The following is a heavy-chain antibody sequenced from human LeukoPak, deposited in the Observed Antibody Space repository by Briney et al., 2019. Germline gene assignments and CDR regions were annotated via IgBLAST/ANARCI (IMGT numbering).Heavy chain of an antibody. CDR1: GFTFSDYY. J-gene: IGHJ2*01. CDR2: ISSSGSTI. V-gene: IGHV3-11*01. Sequence: GGSLRLSCAASGFTFSDYYMSWIRQAPGKGLEWVSYISSSGSTIYYADSVKGRFTISRDNAKNSLYLQMNSLRAEDTAVYYCARGRHSSGHRRPDWYFDLWGRGTLVTVSS. CDR3: ARGRHSSGHRRPDWYFDL. D-gene: IGHD3-22*01.